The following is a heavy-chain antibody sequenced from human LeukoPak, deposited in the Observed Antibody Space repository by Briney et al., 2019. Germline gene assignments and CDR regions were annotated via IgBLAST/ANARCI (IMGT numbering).Heavy chain of an antibody. V-gene: IGHV3-23*01. Sequence: GGSLRLSCAASGFTFSSYAMSWVRQAPGKGLEWVSVISGSGGSTYYADSVKGRFAISRDNSKNTLYLQMNSLRAEDTAVYYCAKAEWELPTIWGQGTLVTVSS. D-gene: IGHD1-26*01. CDR1: GFTFSSYA. J-gene: IGHJ4*02. CDR3: AKAEWELPTI. CDR2: ISGSGGST.